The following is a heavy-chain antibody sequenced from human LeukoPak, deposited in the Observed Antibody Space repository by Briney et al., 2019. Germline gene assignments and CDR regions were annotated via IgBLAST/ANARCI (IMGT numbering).Heavy chain of an antibody. V-gene: IGHV1-69*05. D-gene: IGHD2-21*02. CDR2: IIPIFGTA. J-gene: IGHJ3*02. CDR1: GGTFSSYA. CDR3: ARVILRGGQDGFDI. Sequence: ASVKVSCKASGGTFSSYAISWVRQAPGQGLEWMGGIIPIFGTANYAQKFQGRVSMTTDTSTSTAYMELRSLRSDDTAVFYCARVILRGGQDGFDIWGQGTMVTVSS.